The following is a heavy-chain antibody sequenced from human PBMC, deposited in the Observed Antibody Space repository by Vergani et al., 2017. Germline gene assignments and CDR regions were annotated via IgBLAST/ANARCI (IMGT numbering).Heavy chain of an antibody. V-gene: IGHV1-69*13. J-gene: IGHJ4*02. Sequence: QGQLAQSGAEVKKPGSSVKVSCKASGGTFSSNSISWVRQAPGQGLEWIGRIIPIFGTTSYAQKFQGIVTILADESTSTAYMELSSLRSEDTAVYYCARSSGYYSYYFDFWGQGTLVTVSS. D-gene: IGHD3-22*01. CDR3: ARSSGYYSYYFDF. CDR1: GGTFSSNS. CDR2: IIPIFGTT.